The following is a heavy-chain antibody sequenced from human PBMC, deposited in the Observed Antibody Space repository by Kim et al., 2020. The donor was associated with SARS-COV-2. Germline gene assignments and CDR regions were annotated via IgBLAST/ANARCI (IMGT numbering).Heavy chain of an antibody. V-gene: IGHV5-51*01. D-gene: IGHD6-13*01. CDR3: AKHSAAAGLDY. Sequence: SYSTSFQGQVTISADKAISTAYLEWSSLKASDTAMYYCAKHSAAAGLDYWGQGTLVTVSS. J-gene: IGHJ4*02.